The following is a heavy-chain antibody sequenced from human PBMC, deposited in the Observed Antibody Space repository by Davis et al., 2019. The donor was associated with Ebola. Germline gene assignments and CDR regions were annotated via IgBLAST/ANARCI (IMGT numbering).Heavy chain of an antibody. CDR3: ARRGYSYGRDDAFDI. V-gene: IGHV5-10-1*01. Sequence: GESLKISCKGSGYSFTSYWISWVRQMPGKGLEWMGRIDPSDSYTNYSPSFQGHVTISADKSISTAYLQWSSLKASDTAMYYCARRGYSYGRDDAFDIWGQGTMVTVSS. D-gene: IGHD5-18*01. J-gene: IGHJ3*02. CDR2: IDPSDSYT. CDR1: GYSFTSYW.